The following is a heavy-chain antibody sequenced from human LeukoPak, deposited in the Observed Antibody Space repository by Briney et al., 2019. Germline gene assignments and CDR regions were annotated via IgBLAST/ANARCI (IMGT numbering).Heavy chain of an antibody. Sequence: GGSLRLSCAASGFPFSRYWMTWVRQAPGNGLEWVANIKYDGSEKFYVGSVRGRFTISRDNTNNSLHLQMNSLRAEDTAIYYCARDPTYDSGSPLGYGGQGTLVAVAS. J-gene: IGHJ4*02. CDR1: GFPFSRYW. V-gene: IGHV3-7*01. CDR3: ARDPTYDSGSPLGY. D-gene: IGHD3-10*01. CDR2: IKYDGSEK.